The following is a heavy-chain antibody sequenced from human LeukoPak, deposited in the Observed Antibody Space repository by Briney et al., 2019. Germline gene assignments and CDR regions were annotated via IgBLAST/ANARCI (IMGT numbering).Heavy chain of an antibody. J-gene: IGHJ5*02. Sequence: PGGSLRLSCVASGFTFSTAWMYWARQTPGKGLVWVSHINGDGRRINYADDVKGRFTISRDNAKNTLYLQMNSLRVEDTAVYYCVRDLPRTSGPWGQGTLVTVSS. D-gene: IGHD3-10*01. CDR3: VRDLPRTSGP. V-gene: IGHV3-74*01. CDR2: INGDGRRI. CDR1: GFTFSTAW.